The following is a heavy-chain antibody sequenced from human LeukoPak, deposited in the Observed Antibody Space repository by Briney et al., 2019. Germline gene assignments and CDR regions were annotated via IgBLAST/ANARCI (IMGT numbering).Heavy chain of an antibody. CDR1: GGTFSSYA. CDR3: ATGHGSGRITGRYFDY. D-gene: IGHD3-10*01. Sequence: ASVKVSCKASGGTFSSYAISWVRQAPGQGLEWMGGIIPIFGTANYAQKFQGRVTMTEDTSTDTAYMELSSLRSEDTAVYYCATGHGSGRITGRYFDYWGQGTLVTVSS. J-gene: IGHJ4*02. CDR2: IIPIFGTA. V-gene: IGHV1-69*06.